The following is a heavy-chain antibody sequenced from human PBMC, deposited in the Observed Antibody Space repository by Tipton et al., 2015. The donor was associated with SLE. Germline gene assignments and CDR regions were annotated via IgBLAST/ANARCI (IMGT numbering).Heavy chain of an antibody. J-gene: IGHJ6*02. CDR3: AREGDYYDSSGDYYYYGMDG. V-gene: IGHV4-59*11. Sequence: TLSLTCTVSGGSISRHYWSWIRQPPGKGLEWIGYIYYSGSTNYNPSLKSRVTISVDTSKNQFSLKLRSVTAADTAVYYCAREGDYYDSSGDYYYYGMDGWGQGTTVTVSS. D-gene: IGHD3-22*01. CDR2: IYYSGST. CDR1: GGSISRHY.